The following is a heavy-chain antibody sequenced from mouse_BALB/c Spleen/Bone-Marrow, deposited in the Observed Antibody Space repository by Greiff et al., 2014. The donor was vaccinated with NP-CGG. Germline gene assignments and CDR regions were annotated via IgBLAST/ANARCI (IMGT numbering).Heavy chain of an antibody. CDR1: GFTFTSYW. CDR2: IAPGSGDT. J-gene: IGHJ2*01. CDR3: SRREGRRAGYYFDY. V-gene: IGHV1S41*01. Sequence: DLVKPGASVKLSCIASGFTFTSYWINWVKQRPEQGLEWIGRIAPGSGDTYYKEIFKGKATMTVDTSSSTAYIQLSRHPSEDSAIYVCSRREGRRAGYYFDYWGQGTTLTVSS.